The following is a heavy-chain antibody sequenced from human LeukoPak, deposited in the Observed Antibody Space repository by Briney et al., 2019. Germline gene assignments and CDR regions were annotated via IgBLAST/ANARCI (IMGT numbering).Heavy chain of an antibody. V-gene: IGHV1-69*04. Sequence: ASVKVSCKASGGTFSSYAISWVRQAPGQGLEWMGRIIPIFGIANYAQKSQGRVTITADKSTSTAYMELSSLRSEDTAVYYCAGDDYYDSSGYYYLGAFDIWGQGTMVTVSS. CDR1: GGTFSSYA. J-gene: IGHJ3*02. CDR3: AGDDYYDSSGYYYLGAFDI. D-gene: IGHD3-22*01. CDR2: IIPIFGIA.